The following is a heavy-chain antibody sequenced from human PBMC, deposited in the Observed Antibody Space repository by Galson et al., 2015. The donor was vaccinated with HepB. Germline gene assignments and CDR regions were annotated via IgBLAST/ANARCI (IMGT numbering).Heavy chain of an antibody. V-gene: IGHV5-51*01. CDR3: ARHSVGGIAVASDY. Sequence: HSGAEVKKPGESLTISCTGSGYRFSIYWIGWGRQMPGKGLEGVGVMYPGDSDTRYSPSFQVPVTISADTSFDTAYLQWSSLKASDTAIYYCARHSVGGIAVASDYCGQGTLVTVSS. CDR1: GYRFSIYW. J-gene: IGHJ4*02. D-gene: IGHD6-19*01. CDR2: MYPGDSDT.